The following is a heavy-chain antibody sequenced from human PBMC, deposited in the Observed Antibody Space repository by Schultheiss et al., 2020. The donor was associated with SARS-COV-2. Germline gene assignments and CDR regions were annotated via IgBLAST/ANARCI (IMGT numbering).Heavy chain of an antibody. D-gene: IGHD3-3*01. J-gene: IGHJ4*02. CDR3: ARAPVEIWEFLEWLFPPDY. CDR1: GGSLRGYY. V-gene: IGHV4-34*01. CDR2: INHSGST. Sequence: SETLSLTCAVSGGSLRGYYWSWIRQPPGKGLEWIGEINHSGSTNYNPSLKSRVTISVDTSKNQFSLKLSSVTAADTAVYYCARAPVEIWEFLEWLFPPDYWGQGTLVTVSS.